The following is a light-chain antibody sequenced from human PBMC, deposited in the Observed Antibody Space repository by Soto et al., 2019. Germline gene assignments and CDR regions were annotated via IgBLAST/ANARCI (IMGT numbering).Light chain of an antibody. CDR3: QQYGGSPRT. V-gene: IGKV3-20*01. Sequence: EIVLTQSPGTLSLSPGERATLSCRASQTLTSSYLAWYQQKPGQAPRLLIYGASSRATDIPDRFSGSGSGTDVTLTISRLEPDDFAVYYCQQYGGSPRTFGQGTKVEMK. J-gene: IGKJ1*01. CDR2: GAS. CDR1: QTLTSSY.